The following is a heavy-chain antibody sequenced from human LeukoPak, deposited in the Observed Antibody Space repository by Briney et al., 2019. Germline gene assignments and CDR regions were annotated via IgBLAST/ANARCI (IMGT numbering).Heavy chain of an antibody. CDR3: ARQVGHWLTH. Sequence: GESLQISSRGSGYSFNTYWIGWVRRLPGKGLEGMGIIYPGDSEVRYSPSFQGQVTISADKSISTAYLQWSSLKASDSAMYYCARQVGHWLTHWGQGTLVTVSS. V-gene: IGHV5-51*01. D-gene: IGHD6-19*01. CDR2: IYPGDSEV. CDR1: GYSFNTYW. J-gene: IGHJ4*02.